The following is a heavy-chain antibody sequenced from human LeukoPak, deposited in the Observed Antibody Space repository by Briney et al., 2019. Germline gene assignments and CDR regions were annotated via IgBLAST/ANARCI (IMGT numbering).Heavy chain of an antibody. CDR2: IYYSGST. CDR1: GGSINGYY. D-gene: IGHD4-11*01. V-gene: IGHV4-59*12. Sequence: SETLSLTCTVSGGSINGYYWSWIRQPPGKGLEWIGYIYYSGSTNYNPSLKSRVTISVDTSKNQFSLKLSSVTAADTAVYYCARGFLVNDYSNYGPKNFDYWGQGTLVTVSS. CDR3: ARGFLVNDYSNYGPKNFDY. J-gene: IGHJ4*02.